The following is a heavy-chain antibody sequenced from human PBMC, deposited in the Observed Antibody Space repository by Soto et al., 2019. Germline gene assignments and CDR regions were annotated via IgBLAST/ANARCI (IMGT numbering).Heavy chain of an antibody. J-gene: IGHJ4*02. Sequence: PSETLSLTCTVSGGSISSGDYYWSWIRQPPGKGLEWIGYIYYSGSTYYNPSLKSRVTISVDTSKNQFSLKLSSVTAADTAVYYCARARDDGGNSIDYWGQGTLVTVSS. CDR1: GGSISSGDYY. D-gene: IGHD4-17*01. CDR2: IYYSGST. CDR3: ARARDDGGNSIDY. V-gene: IGHV4-30-4*01.